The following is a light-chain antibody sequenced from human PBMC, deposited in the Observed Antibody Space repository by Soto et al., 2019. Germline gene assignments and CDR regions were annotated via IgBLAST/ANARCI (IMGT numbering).Light chain of an antibody. CDR3: SSYVSTTTFYV. Sequence: QSVLTQPASVSGSPGQSITISCTGTTSDVGGYQYVSWYQQHPGKAPRLLIFEVSNRPSGVSNRFSGSKSGNTASLTISGLQAEDEADYYCSSYVSTTTFYVFGTGTKVTVL. CDR1: TSDVGGYQY. CDR2: EVS. V-gene: IGLV2-14*01. J-gene: IGLJ1*01.